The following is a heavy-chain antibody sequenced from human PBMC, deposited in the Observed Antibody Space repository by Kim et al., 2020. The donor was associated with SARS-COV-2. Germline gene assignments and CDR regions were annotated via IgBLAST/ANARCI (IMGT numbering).Heavy chain of an antibody. CDR3: ARHTAMVTYHAFDI. J-gene: IGHJ3*02. CDR1: GGPISSYY. V-gene: IGHV4-59*01. Sequence: SETLSLTCTVSGGPISSYYWSWIRQPPGKGLEWIGYIYYSGSTNYNPSLKSRVTISVDTSKNQFSLTLSSVTAADTAVYYCARHTAMVTYHAFDIWGQGT. D-gene: IGHD5-18*01. CDR2: IYYSGST.